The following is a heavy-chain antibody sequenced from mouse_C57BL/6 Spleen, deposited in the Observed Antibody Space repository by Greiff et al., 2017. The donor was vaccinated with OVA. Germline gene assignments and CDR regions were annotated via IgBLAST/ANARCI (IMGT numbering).Heavy chain of an antibody. CDR2: INPSNGGT. Sequence: QVQLQQSGPELVKPGASVKISCKASGYAFSSSWMNWVKQRPGQGLEWIGNINPSNGGTNYNEKFKSKATLTVDKSSSTAYMQLSSLTSEDSAVYYCARQDSSGYGGYFDYWGQGTTLTVSS. J-gene: IGHJ2*01. CDR1: GYAFSSSW. V-gene: IGHV1-53*01. D-gene: IGHD3-2*02. CDR3: ARQDSSGYGGYFDY.